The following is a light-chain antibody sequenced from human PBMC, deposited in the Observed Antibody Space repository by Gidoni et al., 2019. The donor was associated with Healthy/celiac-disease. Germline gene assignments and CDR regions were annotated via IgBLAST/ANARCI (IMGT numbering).Light chain of an antibody. CDR2: WAS. Sequence: DIVITQSPDSLALSLGERATINCKSSQSVLSSSNNKNYLAWYQQKPGQPPKLLIYWASTRESGVPDRFSGSGSGTDFTLTISSLQAEDVAVYYCQQYYSTPWTFXXXTKVEIK. CDR1: QSVLSSSNNKNY. CDR3: QQYYSTPWT. V-gene: IGKV4-1*01. J-gene: IGKJ1*01.